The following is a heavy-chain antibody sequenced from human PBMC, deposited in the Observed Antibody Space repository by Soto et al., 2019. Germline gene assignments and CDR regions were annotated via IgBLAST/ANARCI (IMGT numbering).Heavy chain of an antibody. V-gene: IGHV3-30*18. D-gene: IGHD3-10*01. Sequence: QVQLVESGGGVVQPGRSLRLSCAASGFTFSSYGMHWVRQAPGKGLEWVAVISYDGSNKYYADSVKGRFTISRDNSKNTLYLQMNSLRAEDTAVYYCAKAGGYYGSGPSWFDPWGQGTLVTVSS. CDR1: GFTFSSYG. CDR2: ISYDGSNK. J-gene: IGHJ5*02. CDR3: AKAGGYYGSGPSWFDP.